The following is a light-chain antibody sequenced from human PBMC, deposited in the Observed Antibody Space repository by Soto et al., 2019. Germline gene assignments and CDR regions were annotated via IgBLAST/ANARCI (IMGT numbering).Light chain of an antibody. CDR2: GAS. CDR3: QQYNNWPPV. Sequence: EIVMTQSPATLSVSPGDRATLSCRASQSVSSDLAWFQQKPGQAPRLLIYGASTRATGIPARFSGSGSGTEFTLTISSLQSEDFAVYYCQQYNNWPPVFGPGTKVDIK. V-gene: IGKV3-15*01. CDR1: QSVSSD. J-gene: IGKJ3*01.